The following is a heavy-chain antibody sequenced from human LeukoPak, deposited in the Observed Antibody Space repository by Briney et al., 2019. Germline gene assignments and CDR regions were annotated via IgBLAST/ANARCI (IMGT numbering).Heavy chain of an antibody. V-gene: IGHV4-59*08. CDR1: GGSISSHY. D-gene: IGHD2-2*01. Sequence: PSETLSLTCTVSGGSISSHYWSWIRQPPGKGLEWIGYIYYSGSTNYNPSLKSRVTISVDTSKNQFSLKLSSVTAADTAVYYCASGTEMYQLLPFDYWGQGTLVTVSS. CDR2: IYYSGST. J-gene: IGHJ4*02. CDR3: ASGTEMYQLLPFDY.